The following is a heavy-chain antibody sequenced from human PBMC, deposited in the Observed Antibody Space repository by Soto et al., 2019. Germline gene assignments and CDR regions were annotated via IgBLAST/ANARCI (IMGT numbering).Heavy chain of an antibody. J-gene: IGHJ5*02. Sequence: QGQLVQSGAEVKKPGASVKVSCTASGNTFTNFGVTWVRQAPGQGLEWMGWISDYTDDPNYAQKFQGRVTMTIDTSTSSAYLDLRSLTSDYTAVYYCARVIPGAEAWFDPWGQGTLVTVSS. CDR2: ISDYTDDP. D-gene: IGHD2-2*01. CDR1: GNTFTNFG. CDR3: ARVIPGAEAWFDP. V-gene: IGHV1-18*01.